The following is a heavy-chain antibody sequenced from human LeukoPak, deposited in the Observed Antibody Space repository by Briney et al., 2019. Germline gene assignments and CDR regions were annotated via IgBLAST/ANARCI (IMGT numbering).Heavy chain of an antibody. CDR2: IYTSGST. V-gene: IGHV4-4*09. Sequence: SETLSLTCTVSGGSISSYSWSWIRQPPGKGLEWIGYIYTSGSTNYNPSLKSRVTISVDTSKNQFSLKLSSVTAADTAVYYCATSAEGTTGTTYYYYMDVWGKGTTVTVSS. CDR1: GGSISSYS. D-gene: IGHD1-1*01. J-gene: IGHJ6*03. CDR3: ATSAEGTTGTTYYYYMDV.